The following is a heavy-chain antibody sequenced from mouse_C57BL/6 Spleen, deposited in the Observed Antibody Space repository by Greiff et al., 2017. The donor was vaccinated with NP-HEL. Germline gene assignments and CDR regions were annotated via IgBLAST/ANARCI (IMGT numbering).Heavy chain of an antibody. CDR1: GYTFTEYT. CDR3: ARHVYYGYGYYYAMDY. Sequence: QVQLQQSGAELVKPGASVKLSCKASGYTFTEYTIHWVKQRSGQGLEWFGWFYPGSGSIKYNEKFKDKATLTADKSSSTVYMELSRLTSEDSAVYFCARHVYYGYGYYYAMDYWGQGTSVTVSS. CDR2: FYPGSGSI. J-gene: IGHJ4*01. D-gene: IGHD2-2*01. V-gene: IGHV1-62-2*01.